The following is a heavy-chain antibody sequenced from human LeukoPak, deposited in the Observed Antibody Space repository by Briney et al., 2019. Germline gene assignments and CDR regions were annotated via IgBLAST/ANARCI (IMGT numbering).Heavy chain of an antibody. D-gene: IGHD3-22*01. CDR1: GLTFSTYA. CDR3: AKTYYYDTSGSHYLDN. V-gene: IGHV3-23*01. CDR2: ISGSGDSR. Sequence: PGGSLRLSCAASGLTFSTYAMSWVRQAPGKGLEWVSVISGSGDSRSYADSVNGRFTISRDNSQKTLYLQMNSLRAEDTAIYYCAKTYYYDTSGSHYLDNWGQGTLVTVSS. J-gene: IGHJ4*02.